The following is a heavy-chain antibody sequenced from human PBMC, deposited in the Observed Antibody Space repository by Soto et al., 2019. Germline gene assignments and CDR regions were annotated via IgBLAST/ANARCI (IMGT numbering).Heavy chain of an antibody. V-gene: IGHV2-5*02. D-gene: IGHD6-6*01. CDR1: GFSLSTSGVG. Sequence: QITLKESGPTLVKPTQTLTLTCTFSGFSLSTSGVGVGWIRQPPGKALEWLALTYWDDDKRDSPFLKSRLTNTKDTPKNQVVLTMTNMDPVDTATDYCAHSPYSSSSYYFDYWGQGTLVTVSS. CDR2: TYWDDDK. CDR3: AHSPYSSSSYYFDY. J-gene: IGHJ4*02.